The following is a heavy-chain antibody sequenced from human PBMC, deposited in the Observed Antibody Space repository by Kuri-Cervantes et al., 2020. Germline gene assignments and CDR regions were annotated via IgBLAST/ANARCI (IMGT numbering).Heavy chain of an antibody. CDR3: ARTSGYYVY. CDR1: GGSISGYY. J-gene: IGHJ4*02. CDR2: IYHSGST. D-gene: IGHD3-22*01. Sequence: SETLSLTCTVSGGSISGYYWSWIRQPPGKGLEWIGSIYHSGSTYYNPSLKSRVTISVDTSKNQFSLKLSSVTAADTAVYYCARTSGYYVYWGQGTLVTVSS. V-gene: IGHV4-38-2*02.